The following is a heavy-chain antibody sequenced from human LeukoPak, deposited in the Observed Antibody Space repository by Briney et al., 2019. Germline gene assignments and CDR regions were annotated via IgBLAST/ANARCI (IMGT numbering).Heavy chain of an antibody. J-gene: IGHJ5*02. Sequence: PSETLSLTCAVYGGSFSGYYWSWIRQPPGKGLEWIGEINHSGSTNYNPSLKGRVTISVDTSKNQFSLKLSSVTAADTAVYYCARGLGRYYGSGSYFGSPRWFDPWGQGTLVTVSS. CDR3: ARGLGRYYGSGSYFGSPRWFDP. V-gene: IGHV4-34*01. D-gene: IGHD3-10*01. CDR1: GGSFSGYY. CDR2: INHSGST.